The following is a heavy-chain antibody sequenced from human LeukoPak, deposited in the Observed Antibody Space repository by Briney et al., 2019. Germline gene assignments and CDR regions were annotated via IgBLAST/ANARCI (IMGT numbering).Heavy chain of an antibody. V-gene: IGHV4-30-4*07. J-gene: IGHJ3*02. D-gene: IGHD3-22*01. Sequence: PSETLSLTCAVSGGSISSGGYSWSWIRQPPGRGLEWIGYIYYSGSTYYNPSLKSRVTISVDTSKNQFSLKLSSVTAADTAVYYCARDRGYYDSSGYYYVNDAFDIWGQGTMVTVSS. CDR1: GGSISSGGYS. CDR2: IYYSGST. CDR3: ARDRGYYDSSGYYYVNDAFDI.